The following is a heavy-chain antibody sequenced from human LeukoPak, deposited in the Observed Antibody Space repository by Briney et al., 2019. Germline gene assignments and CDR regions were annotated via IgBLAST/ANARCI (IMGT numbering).Heavy chain of an antibody. J-gene: IGHJ5*02. D-gene: IGHD3-22*01. CDR2: IKGDGSET. V-gene: IGHV3-74*01. CDR1: GFTFSDYW. CDR3: VRGQIGVSVIVH. Sequence: GSLRLSCAASGFTFSDYWMHWVCQVPGKGLVWVSRIKGDGSETDYADSVKGRFTISRDNAKNTLFLQMNSLRVEDTAVYYCVRGQIGVSVIVHWGQGTLVTVSS.